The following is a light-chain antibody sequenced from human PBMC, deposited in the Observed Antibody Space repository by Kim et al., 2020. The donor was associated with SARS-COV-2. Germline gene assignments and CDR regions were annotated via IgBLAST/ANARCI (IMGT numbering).Light chain of an antibody. CDR1: SRDFGNYMY. CDR2: DVS. CDR3: SAYATSNTLDV. J-gene: IGLJ1*01. V-gene: IGLV2-14*03. Sequence: PITISCPVPSRDFGNYMYVSWYQKTPGQAPKLMIFDVSTRPSGVSSRFSGSKSGNTASLTISGLQAEDEADYYCSAYATSNTLDVFGTGTKVTVL.